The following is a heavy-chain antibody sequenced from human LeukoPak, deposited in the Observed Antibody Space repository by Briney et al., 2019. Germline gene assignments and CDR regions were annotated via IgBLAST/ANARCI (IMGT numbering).Heavy chain of an antibody. J-gene: IGHJ4*02. CDR2: INWNGGST. Sequence: GGSLRLSCAASGFTFDDYGMSWVRHAPGKGLEWVSGINWNGGSTGYADSVKGRFTIFRDNAKNSLYLQMNSLRAEDTALYYCARDGYDFWSGYSIDYWGQGTLVTVSS. CDR1: GFTFDDYG. D-gene: IGHD3-3*01. CDR3: ARDGYDFWSGYSIDY. V-gene: IGHV3-20*04.